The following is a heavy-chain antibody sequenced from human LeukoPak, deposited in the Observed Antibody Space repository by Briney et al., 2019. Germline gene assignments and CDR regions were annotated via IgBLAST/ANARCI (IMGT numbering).Heavy chain of an antibody. CDR1: GFTFSSYW. CDR2: IKQDGSEK. D-gene: IGHD2-2*02. V-gene: IGHV3-7*01. J-gene: IGHJ6*02. Sequence: GGSLRLSCAASGFTFSSYWMSWVRQAPGKGLEWVANIKQDGSEKYYVDSVKGRFTISRDNAKNSLYLQMNSLRAEDAAVYYCARIPTPRYYYYGMDVWGQGTTVTVSS. CDR3: ARIPTPRYYYYGMDV.